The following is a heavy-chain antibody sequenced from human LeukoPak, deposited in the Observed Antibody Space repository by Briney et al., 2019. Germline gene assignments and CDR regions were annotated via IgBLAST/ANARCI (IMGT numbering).Heavy chain of an antibody. Sequence: RPGGSLRLSCAASGFTLSSYWMHWVRQAPGKGLVWVSRINIDGSSTSYADSVKGRFTISRDNARNTLYLQVNSLRAEDTAVYYCARGYGYTYGGGWFDTWGQGTLVTVSS. J-gene: IGHJ5*02. V-gene: IGHV3-74*01. CDR1: GFTLSSYW. CDR2: INIDGSST. D-gene: IGHD5-18*01. CDR3: ARGYGYTYGGGWFDT.